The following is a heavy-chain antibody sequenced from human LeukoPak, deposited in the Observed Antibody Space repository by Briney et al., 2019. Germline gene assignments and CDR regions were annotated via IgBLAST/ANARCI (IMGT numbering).Heavy chain of an antibody. D-gene: IGHD1-7*01. CDR3: ARDSGITGTNGWFDP. Sequence: PSETLSLTRTVSGGSISSGDYYWSWIRQHPGKGLEWIGYIYYSGSTYYNPSLKSRVTISVDTSKNQLSLKLSSVTAADTAVYYCARDSGITGTNGWFDPWGQGTLVTVSS. CDR2: IYYSGST. J-gene: IGHJ5*02. CDR1: GGSISSGDYY. V-gene: IGHV4-31*03.